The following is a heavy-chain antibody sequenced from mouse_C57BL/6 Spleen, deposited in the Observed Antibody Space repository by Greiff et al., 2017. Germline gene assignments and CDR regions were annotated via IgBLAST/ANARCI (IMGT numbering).Heavy chain of an antibody. Sequence: VQLQQPGAELVMPGASVKLSCKASGYTFTSYWMHWVKQRPGQGLEWIGEIDPSDSYTNYNQKFKGKSTLTVDKSSSTAYMQLSSLTSEDSAVYYCAREMDYDDYWGQGTTLTVAS. J-gene: IGHJ2*01. CDR3: AREMDYDDY. V-gene: IGHV1-69*01. CDR2: IDPSDSYT. CDR1: GYTFTSYW. D-gene: IGHD2-4*01.